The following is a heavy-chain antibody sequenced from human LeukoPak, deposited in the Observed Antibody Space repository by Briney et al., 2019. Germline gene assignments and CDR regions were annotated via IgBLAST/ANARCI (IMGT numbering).Heavy chain of an antibody. Sequence: PGGSLRLSCAASGFTFSDYYMSWIRQAPGKGLEWVSYISSVSGYTKYADSVRGRFTISRDNAKNSLYLQMNSLGAEDTAVYYCARVAADATVFDYWGQGTLVTVSS. CDR1: GFTFSDYY. CDR3: ARVAADATVFDY. V-gene: IGHV3-11*05. CDR2: ISSVSGYT. J-gene: IGHJ4*02. D-gene: IGHD6-13*01.